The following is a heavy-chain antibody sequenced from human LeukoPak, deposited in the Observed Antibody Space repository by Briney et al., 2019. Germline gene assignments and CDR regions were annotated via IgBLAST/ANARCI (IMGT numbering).Heavy chain of an antibody. CDR1: GYTFTSYD. CDR2: MNPNSGNT. Sequence: ASVKVSCKASGYTFTSYDINWVRQATGQGLEWMGWMNPNSGNTGYAQKFQGGVTMTRNTSISTAYMELSSLRSEDTAVYYCASSALWAPNYYYYYGMDVWGQGTTVTVSS. CDR3: ASSALWAPNYYYYYGMDV. D-gene: IGHD5-18*01. J-gene: IGHJ6*02. V-gene: IGHV1-8*01.